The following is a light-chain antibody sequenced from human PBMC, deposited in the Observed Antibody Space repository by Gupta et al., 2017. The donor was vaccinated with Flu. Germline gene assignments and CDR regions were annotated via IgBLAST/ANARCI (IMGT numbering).Light chain of an antibody. V-gene: IGLV1-47*01. J-gene: IGLJ1*01. Sequence: QSVLTHAPSPCVTRGQTVTISCSGSSSNIGSNYVYWYQQLQATAHKLLIYRNNQPPSGAPDRFSASKSATSAPVAISGLRYEDADDYYYAEWDDRMSGLVFGTGTKVTVL. CDR3: AEWDDRMSGLV. CDR1: SSNIGSNY. CDR2: RNN.